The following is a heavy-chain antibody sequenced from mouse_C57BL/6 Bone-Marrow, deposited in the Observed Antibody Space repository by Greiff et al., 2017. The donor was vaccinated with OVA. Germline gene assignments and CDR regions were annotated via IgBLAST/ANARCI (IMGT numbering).Heavy chain of an antibody. CDR1: GFTFSDYY. CDR3: ARHGYYGSSYVGFAY. CDR2: ISNGGGST. D-gene: IGHD1-1*01. J-gene: IGHJ3*01. V-gene: IGHV5-12*01. Sequence: EVQLMESGGGLVQPGGSLKLSCAASGFTFSDYYMYWVRQTPEKRLEWVAYISNGGGSTYYPDTVKGRFTISRDNAKNTLYLQMSRLKSEDTAMYYCARHGYYGSSYVGFAYWGQGTLVTVSA.